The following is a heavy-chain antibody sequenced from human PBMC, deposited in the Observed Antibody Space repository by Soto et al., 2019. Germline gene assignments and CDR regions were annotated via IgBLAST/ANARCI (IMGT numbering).Heavy chain of an antibody. CDR2: IGHDGNLT. J-gene: IGHJ4*02. CDR3: ARDGSMTISGRDDN. D-gene: IGHD3-3*01. CDR1: GFTFRNYA. Sequence: QVQLVESGGGVVQPGRSLRLSCVASGFTFRNYAMFWVRQPPGKGLEWVAYIGHDGNLTLYADSVKGRFTISRDNSKNTVDLQMSRLRLDDTGSDYCARDGSMTISGRDDNWGQGTLVTVS. V-gene: IGHV3-33*08.